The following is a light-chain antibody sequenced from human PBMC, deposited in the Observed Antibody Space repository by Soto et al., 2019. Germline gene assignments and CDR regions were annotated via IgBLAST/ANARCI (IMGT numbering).Light chain of an antibody. J-gene: IGLJ1*01. V-gene: IGLV2-18*02. Sequence: QSVLTQPPSVSGSPVQSVTISCTGTSSDVGGYNRVSWYQQPPGTAPKLMIYEVSDRPSGVPDRFSGSKSGNTASLTISGLQDEDEADYYCSSYTSTNTYVFGAGTKATVL. CDR1: SSDVGGYNR. CDR3: SSYTSTNTYV. CDR2: EVS.